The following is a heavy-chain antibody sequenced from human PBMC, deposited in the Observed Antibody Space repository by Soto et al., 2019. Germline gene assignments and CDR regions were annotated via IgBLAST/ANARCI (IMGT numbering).Heavy chain of an antibody. Sequence: GGAPRLSRSAPGVPRMSFWMYWVPPAPEKGLVWVSRINTDGSSTTYADSVKGRFTISRDNAKNTVYLQMNSLRAEDTAVYYCARASAYGDYVGPSGWGQGTLVTVSS. V-gene: IGHV3-74*01. CDR3: ARASAYGDYVGPSG. CDR2: INTDGSST. J-gene: IGHJ4*02. D-gene: IGHD4-17*01. CDR1: GVPRMSFW.